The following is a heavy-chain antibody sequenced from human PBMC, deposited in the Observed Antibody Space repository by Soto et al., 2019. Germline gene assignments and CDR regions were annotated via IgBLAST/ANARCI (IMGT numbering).Heavy chain of an antibody. CDR2: TRNKANSYTT. Sequence: PGGSLRLSCAASGFTFSDHYMDWVRQAPGKGLEWVGRTRNKANSYTTEYAASVKGRFTISRDDSKNSLYLQMNSLKTEDTALYYCVSVSGSYYYDYWGQG. CDR1: GFTFSDHY. V-gene: IGHV3-72*01. D-gene: IGHD3-10*01. CDR3: VSVSGSYYYDY. J-gene: IGHJ4*02.